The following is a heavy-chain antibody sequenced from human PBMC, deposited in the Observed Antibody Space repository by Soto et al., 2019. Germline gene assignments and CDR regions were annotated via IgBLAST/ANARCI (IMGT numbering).Heavy chain of an antibody. CDR1: GDSVSDSSVS. D-gene: IGHD2-21*01. Sequence: PSQTLSLTCAISGDSVSDSSVSWNWIRQSPSRGLEWLGRTNFGGQWSYAYAESVRSRISINPDTSKNQYSLHLDSVTAEDTAVYYCARAAKSYSRHYYDYWAQGALVTVSS. V-gene: IGHV6-1*01. CDR2: TNFGGQWSY. CDR3: ARAAKSYSRHYYDY. J-gene: IGHJ4*01.